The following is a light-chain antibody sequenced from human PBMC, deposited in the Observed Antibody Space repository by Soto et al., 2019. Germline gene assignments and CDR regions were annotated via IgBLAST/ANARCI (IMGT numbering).Light chain of an antibody. Sequence: QSVLTQPPSVSGGPGQRVTISCTGSSSNIGAGYDVHWYQQLPGTAPKLLIYGNSNRPSGVPDLFSGSKSGTSASLAITGLQAEDEADYYCQSYDSSLSVVFGTGTKVTVL. CDR3: QSYDSSLSVV. CDR1: SSNIGAGYD. V-gene: IGLV1-40*01. CDR2: GNS. J-gene: IGLJ1*01.